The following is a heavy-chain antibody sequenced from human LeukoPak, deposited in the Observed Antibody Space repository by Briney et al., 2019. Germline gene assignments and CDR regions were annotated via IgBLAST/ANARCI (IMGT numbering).Heavy chain of an antibody. CDR2: MSPNSGNT. J-gene: IGHJ5*02. V-gene: IGHV1-8*01. CDR3: ARPGEESHWFDL. CDR1: GYTFTSYD. D-gene: IGHD3-16*01. Sequence: ASVKVSCKASGYTFTSYDINWVRQATGQGLEYMGWMSPNSGNTGYVQKFQGRVTMTRNTAISTAYMELSSLRSEDTAVYYCARPGEESHWFDLWGQGTLVTVSS.